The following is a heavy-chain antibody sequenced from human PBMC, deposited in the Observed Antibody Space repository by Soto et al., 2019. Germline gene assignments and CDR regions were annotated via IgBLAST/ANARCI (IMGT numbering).Heavy chain of an antibody. V-gene: IGHV3-23*01. CDR1: GFTFSSYA. D-gene: IGHD6-13*01. CDR3: AKVVEQQPQYYYYMDV. Sequence: GGSLRLSCAASGFTFSSYAMSWVRQAPGKGLEWVSAISGSGGSTYYADSVKGRFTISRDNSKNTLYLQMNSLRAEDTAVYYCAKVVEQQPQYYYYMDVWGKGTTVTVSS. J-gene: IGHJ6*03. CDR2: ISGSGGST.